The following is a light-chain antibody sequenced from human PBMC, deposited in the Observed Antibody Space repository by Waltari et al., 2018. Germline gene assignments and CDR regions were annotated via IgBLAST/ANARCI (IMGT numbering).Light chain of an antibody. CDR3: QQYDNLPLT. J-gene: IGKJ4*01. CDR2: DAS. CDR1: QDISNY. V-gene: IGKV1-33*01. Sequence: DIQMTQSPSSLSASVGDRVTITCQASQDISNYLNWYQQKPGKAPKLLIYDASKLETGVPSRFNGSGTGTDFTFAISSLQPEDIASYYCQQYDNLPLTCGGGTKVEIK.